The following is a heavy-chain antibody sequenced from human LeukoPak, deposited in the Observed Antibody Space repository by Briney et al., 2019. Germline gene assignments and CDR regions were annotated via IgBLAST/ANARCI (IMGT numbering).Heavy chain of an antibody. CDR1: GGSFSGYY. J-gene: IGHJ4*02. D-gene: IGHD6-19*01. V-gene: IGHV4-59*01. Sequence: SETLSLTCAVYGGSFSGYYWSWIRQPPGKGLEWIGYIYYSGSTNYNPSLKSRVTISVDTSKNQFSLKLSSVTAADTAVYYCASSGWYGIVGYWGQGTLVTVSS. CDR3: ASSGWYGIVGY. CDR2: IYYSGST.